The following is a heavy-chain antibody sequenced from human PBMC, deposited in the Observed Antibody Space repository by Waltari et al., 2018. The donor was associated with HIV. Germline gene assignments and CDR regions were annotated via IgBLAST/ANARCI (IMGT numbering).Heavy chain of an antibody. CDR2: ISYDVSNK. CDR3: AKPAAMASYGMDV. Sequence: QVQLVESGGGVVQPGRSLRLSCAASGFTFSSYGMHWVRQAPGKGLGWVAVISYDVSNKYYADAVKGRFTISRDNSKNTLYLQMNSLRAEDTAVYYCAKPAAMASYGMDVWGQGTTVTVSS. D-gene: IGHD5-18*01. V-gene: IGHV3-30*18. J-gene: IGHJ6*02. CDR1: GFTFSSYG.